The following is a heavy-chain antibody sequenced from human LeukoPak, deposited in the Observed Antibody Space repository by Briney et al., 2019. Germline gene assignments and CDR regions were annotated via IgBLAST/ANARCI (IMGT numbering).Heavy chain of an antibody. J-gene: IGHJ3*02. V-gene: IGHV4-59*10. CDR1: GGSFSGYY. CDR3: ARGSLVYYYDSSGYNDAFDI. D-gene: IGHD3-22*01. Sequence: TPSETLSLTCAVYGGSFSGYYWSWIRQPAGKGLEWIGRIYTSGSTNYNPSLKSRVTISVDTSKNQFSLKLSSVTAADTAVYYCARGSLVYYYDSSGYNDAFDIWGQGTMVTVSS. CDR2: IYTSGST.